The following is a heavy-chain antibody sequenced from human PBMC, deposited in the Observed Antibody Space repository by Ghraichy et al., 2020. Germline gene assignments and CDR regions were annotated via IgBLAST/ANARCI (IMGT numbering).Heavy chain of an antibody. Sequence: GGSLRLSCAASAFTFSSYAMTWVRQAPGKGLEWVSTIRGSGSSTYYTDSVKGRFTISRDNSKNTLYLQMNSLRAEDTAVYYCAKDRDYYDSSGYYFNAFDIWSQGTLVTVSS. CDR2: IRGSGSST. J-gene: IGHJ3*02. CDR3: AKDRDYYDSSGYYFNAFDI. D-gene: IGHD3-22*01. V-gene: IGHV3-23*01. CDR1: AFTFSSYA.